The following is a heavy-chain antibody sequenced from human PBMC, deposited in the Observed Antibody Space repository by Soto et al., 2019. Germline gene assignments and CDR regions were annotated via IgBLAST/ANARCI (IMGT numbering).Heavy chain of an antibody. CDR2: ISSSSSYI. D-gene: IGHD3-22*01. CDR3: AKDIFSPPEITMIVVVITGLDY. J-gene: IGHJ4*02. V-gene: IGHV3-21*01. CDR1: GFTFSSYN. Sequence: GGSLRLSCAASGFTFSSYNMNWVRQAPGKGLEWVSSISSSSSYIYYADSVKGRFTISRDNAKNSLYLQMNSVRAEDTAVYYCAKDIFSPPEITMIVVVITGLDYWGQGTLVTVSS.